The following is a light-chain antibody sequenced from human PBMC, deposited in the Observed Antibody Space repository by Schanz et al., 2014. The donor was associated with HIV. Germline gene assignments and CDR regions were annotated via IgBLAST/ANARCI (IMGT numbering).Light chain of an antibody. J-gene: IGLJ2*01. CDR3: SSYSTSDTLV. CDR2: EVM. V-gene: IGLV2-14*02. CDR1: SGDVGGHNL. Sequence: QSALTQPASVSGSPGQSITISCTGTSGDVGGHNLVSRYQQHPGKVPKLLIYEVMKRPSGVSNRFSGSRSGNTASLTISGLQAEDETDYYCSSYSTSDTLVFGGGTKLTVL.